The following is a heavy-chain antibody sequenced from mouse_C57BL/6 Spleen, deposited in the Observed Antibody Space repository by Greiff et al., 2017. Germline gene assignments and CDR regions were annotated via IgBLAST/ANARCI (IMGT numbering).Heavy chain of an antibody. J-gene: IGHJ4*01. V-gene: IGHV14-1*01. CDR2: IDPEDGDT. Sequence: VQLKESGAELVRPGASVKLSCTASGFNIKDYYMHWVKQRPEQGLEWIGRIDPEDGDTEYAPKFQGKATMTADKSSNTAYLQLSSLTSEDTAVYYCTIYYSNYGAMDYWGQGTSVTVSS. CDR1: GFNIKDYY. D-gene: IGHD2-5*01. CDR3: TIYYSNYGAMDY.